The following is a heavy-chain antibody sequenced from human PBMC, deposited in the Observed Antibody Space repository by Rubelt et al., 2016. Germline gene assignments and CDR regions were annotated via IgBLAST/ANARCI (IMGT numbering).Heavy chain of an antibody. J-gene: IGHJ4*02. D-gene: IGHD5-12*01. CDR1: GGSISSSSYY. CDR3: ARGVDIVATSTDYFDY. Sequence: QPQLQESGPGLVKPSETLSLTCTVSGGSISSSSYYWGWIRQPPGKGLEWIGSIYYSGSTYANPSLKSRVTLSVDTSKNQFSLKLSSVTAADTAVYYCARGVDIVATSTDYFDYWGQGTLVTVSS. CDR2: IYYSGST. V-gene: IGHV4-39*07.